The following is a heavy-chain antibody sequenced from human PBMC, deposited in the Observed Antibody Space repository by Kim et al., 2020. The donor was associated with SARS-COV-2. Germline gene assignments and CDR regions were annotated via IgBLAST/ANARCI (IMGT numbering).Heavy chain of an antibody. Sequence: YNPSLKGRLTISVDTSKNQFSLKLSSVTAADTAVYYCARGGDIVATSFDYWGQGTLVTVSS. D-gene: IGHD5-12*01. CDR3: ARGGDIVATSFDY. V-gene: IGHV4-31*02. J-gene: IGHJ4*02.